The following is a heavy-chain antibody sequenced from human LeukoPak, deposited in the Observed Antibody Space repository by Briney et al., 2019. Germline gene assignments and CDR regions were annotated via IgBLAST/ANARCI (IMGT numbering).Heavy chain of an antibody. J-gene: IGHJ4*02. CDR2: IRSDGSTK. CDR3: AKDDPKAYLDY. V-gene: IGHV3-30*02. Sequence: GGSLRLSCAASGFTFNSYGMDWVRQAPGKGLEWVAFIRSDGSTKYYADSVKGRFTISRDNSKNTLYLQMDSLRAEDTAVYYCAKDDPKAYLDYWGQGNLVTVSS. CDR1: GFTFNSYG.